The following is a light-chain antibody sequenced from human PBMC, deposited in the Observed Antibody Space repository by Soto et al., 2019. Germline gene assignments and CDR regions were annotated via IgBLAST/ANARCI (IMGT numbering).Light chain of an antibody. J-gene: IGLJ1*01. CDR1: SSDVATYNR. CDR3: CSYTHTGTFV. V-gene: IGLV2-23*02. CDR2: EVI. Sequence: QSVLTQPASVSGSPGQSITITCTGTSSDVATYNRVSWYQHHPGKAPKLLISEVIKRPSGVSNRFSGSKSGNTASLTISGLQAEDEAAYYCCSYTHTGTFVFGSGTKVTVL.